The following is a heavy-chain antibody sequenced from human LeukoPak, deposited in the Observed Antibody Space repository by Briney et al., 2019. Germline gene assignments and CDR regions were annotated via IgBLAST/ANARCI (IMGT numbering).Heavy chain of an antibody. CDR3: ASSEWELRGMAIDY. CDR2: IYTSGNT. V-gene: IGHV4-61*02. CDR1: GGSISSGSYY. Sequence: SETLSLTCTVSGGSISSGSYYWSWIRQPAGKGLEWIGRIYTSGNTNYNPSLKSRVTISVDTSKNQFSMRLSSVTAADTAVYYCASSEWELRGMAIDYWGQGTLVTVSS. D-gene: IGHD1-26*01. J-gene: IGHJ4*02.